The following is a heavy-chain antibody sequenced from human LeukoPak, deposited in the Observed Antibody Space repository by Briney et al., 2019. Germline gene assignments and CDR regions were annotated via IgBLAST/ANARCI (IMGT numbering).Heavy chain of an antibody. Sequence: GGSLRLSCAASGFTFSSYAMSWVRQAPGEGLEWVSAISGSGGSTYYADSVKGRFTISRDNAKNSLYLQMNSLRAEDTAVYYCARERRYYGSGSYHTDYWGQGTLVTVSS. CDR1: GFTFSSYA. V-gene: IGHV3-23*01. CDR2: ISGSGGST. J-gene: IGHJ4*02. D-gene: IGHD3-10*01. CDR3: ARERRYYGSGSYHTDY.